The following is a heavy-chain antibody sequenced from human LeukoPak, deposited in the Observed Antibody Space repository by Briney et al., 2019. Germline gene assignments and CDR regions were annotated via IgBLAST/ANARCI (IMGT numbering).Heavy chain of an antibody. Sequence: GGSLRLSCAASGFTFSDYYMSWLRQAPGKGLEWVSYISSDSSTIYYADSVKGRFTISRDNAKKSLYLQMNSLRTEDTAVYHCAMTLLGATPRYFQLWGQGTLVTVSS. CDR2: ISSDSSTI. V-gene: IGHV3-11*04. D-gene: IGHD1-26*01. CDR1: GFTFSDYY. CDR3: AMTLLGATPRYFQL. J-gene: IGHJ1*01.